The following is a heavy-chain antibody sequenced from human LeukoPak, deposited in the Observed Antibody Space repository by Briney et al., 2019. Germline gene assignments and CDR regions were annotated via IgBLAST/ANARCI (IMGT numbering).Heavy chain of an antibody. Sequence: PGGSLRLSCAASGFTFSDYYMSWLRQAPGKGLEWVSYISSSSSYTNYADSVKGRFTISRDNAKNSLYLQMNSLRAEDTAVYYCVRESYNWNAQRGTTFDIWGQGTMVTVSS. D-gene: IGHD1-20*01. CDR3: VRESYNWNAQRGTTFDI. V-gene: IGHV3-11*06. CDR1: GFTFSDYY. J-gene: IGHJ3*02. CDR2: ISSSSSYT.